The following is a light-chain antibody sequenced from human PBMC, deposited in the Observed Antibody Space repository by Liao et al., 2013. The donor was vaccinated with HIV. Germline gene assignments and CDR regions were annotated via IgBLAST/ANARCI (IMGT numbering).Light chain of an antibody. J-gene: IGLJ3*02. V-gene: IGLV3-1*01. Sequence: SYELTQPPSVSVSPGQTASITCSGDKLGNKYACWYQQRPGQSPVVVIYEDTKRSSGIPERFSGSKSGNTATLTITGTQAMDEADYYCQAWDSSTGGVFGGGAKLIVL. CDR3: QAWDSSTGGV. CDR2: EDT. CDR1: KLGNKY.